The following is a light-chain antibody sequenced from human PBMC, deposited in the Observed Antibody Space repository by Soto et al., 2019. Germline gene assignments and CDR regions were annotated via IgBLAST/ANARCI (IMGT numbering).Light chain of an antibody. J-gene: IGLJ3*02. CDR1: SSDVGGYNY. CDR3: SSYTSSSTLRWV. Sequence: QSALTQPASVSGSPGQSITISCNGTSSDVGGYNYVSWYQQHPGKAPKLMIYDVSNRPSGVSNRFSGSKSGNTASLTISGLQAEDEADYYCSSYTSSSTLRWVFGGGTKVTVL. V-gene: IGLV2-14*01. CDR2: DVS.